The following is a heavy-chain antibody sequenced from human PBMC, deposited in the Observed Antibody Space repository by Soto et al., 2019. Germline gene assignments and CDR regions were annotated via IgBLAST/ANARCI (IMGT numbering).Heavy chain of an antibody. J-gene: IGHJ6*02. CDR3: ASSAGLDHLLNYYGLNV. CDR1: GGTFTSTA. D-gene: IGHD6-13*01. V-gene: IGHV1-69*13. Sequence: ASVKVSCKASGGTFTSTAFSWVRRAPGQGLEWMGGIIPVLGTPNYAQKFQARLTVTADASTTTVHMELSSLRSDDTAVYYCASSAGLDHLLNYYGLNVWGQGTTVTVSS. CDR2: IIPVLGTP.